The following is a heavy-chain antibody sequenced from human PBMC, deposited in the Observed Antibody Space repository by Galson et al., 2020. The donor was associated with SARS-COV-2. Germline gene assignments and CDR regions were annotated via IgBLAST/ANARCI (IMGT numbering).Heavy chain of an antibody. Sequence: TGGSLRLSCAASGFTFSSYWMSWVRQAPGKGLEWVANIKQDGSEKYYVDSVKGRFTISRDNAKNSLYLQMNSLRAEDTAVYYCARDGGPSGSYPQYYYYYYGMDVWGQGTTVTVSS. V-gene: IGHV3-7*01. D-gene: IGHD3-10*01. CDR3: ARDGGPSGSYPQYYYYYYGMDV. CDR1: GFTFSSYW. CDR2: IKQDGSEK. J-gene: IGHJ6*02.